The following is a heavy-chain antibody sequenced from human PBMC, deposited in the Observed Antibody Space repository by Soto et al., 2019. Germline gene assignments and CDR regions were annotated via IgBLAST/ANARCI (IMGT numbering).Heavy chain of an antibody. V-gene: IGHV3-33*01. CDR3: ARDAPYSSGWYWFDY. J-gene: IGHJ4*02. CDR1: GFTFSSYG. Sequence: GGSLRLSCAASGFTFSSYGMHWVRQAPGKGLEWVAVIWYDGSNKYYADSVKGRFTISRDNSKNTLYLKMNSLRAEDTAVYYCARDAPYSSGWYWFDYWGQGTLVTVAS. D-gene: IGHD6-19*01. CDR2: IWYDGSNK.